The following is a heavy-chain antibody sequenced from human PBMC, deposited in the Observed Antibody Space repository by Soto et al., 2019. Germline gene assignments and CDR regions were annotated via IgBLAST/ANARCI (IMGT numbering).Heavy chain of an antibody. D-gene: IGHD2-15*01. CDR2: ISYDGSHT. Sequence: GGSLALSCPASGFTGSTHARHWVGQAPGKGLEWVGVISYDGSHTAYAESVKGRFTISRDSAKNPFYLQMYSLRAEDTAVYYCARAPDCGGGSCYSGHSYHGMDVCGQGTTVTVSS. V-gene: IGHV3-30*04. J-gene: IGHJ6*02. CDR1: GFTGSTHA. CDR3: ARAPDCGGGSCYSGHSYHGMDV.